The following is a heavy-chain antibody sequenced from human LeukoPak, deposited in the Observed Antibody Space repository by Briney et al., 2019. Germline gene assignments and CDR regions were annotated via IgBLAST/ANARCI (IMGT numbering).Heavy chain of an antibody. CDR2: IHYTGST. V-gene: IGHV4-59*12. CDR3: ARGWGYDYVWGSRYFDY. Sequence: SETLSLTCTVSGGSISSYYWSWIRQPPGKGLECIGYIHYTGSTNYNASLKSRVTISVDTSKNQFSLKLSSVTAADTAVYYCARGWGYDYVWGSRYFDYWGQGTLVTVSS. D-gene: IGHD3-16*01. CDR1: GGSISSYY. J-gene: IGHJ4*02.